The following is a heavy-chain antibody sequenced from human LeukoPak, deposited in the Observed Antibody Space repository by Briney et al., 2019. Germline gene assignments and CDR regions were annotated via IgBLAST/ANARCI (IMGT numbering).Heavy chain of an antibody. CDR1: GFTVSSNY. J-gene: IGHJ4*01. CDR3: ATDSRIAVAALAY. Sequence: GGSLRLSCAASGFTVSSNYMSWVRQAPGKGLEWVSVIYSGGSTYYADSVKGRFTISRDNSKNTLYLQMNSLRAEDTAVYYCATDSRIAVAALAYWGHGTLVTVSS. V-gene: IGHV3-66*01. CDR2: IYSGGST. D-gene: IGHD6-19*01.